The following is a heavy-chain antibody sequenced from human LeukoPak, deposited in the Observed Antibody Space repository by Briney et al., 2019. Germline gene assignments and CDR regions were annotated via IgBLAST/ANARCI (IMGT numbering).Heavy chain of an antibody. CDR2: INHSGST. CDR3: ARRGRRFNWFDP. V-gene: IGHV4-34*01. J-gene: IGHJ5*02. Sequence: SETLSLTCAVYGGSFSGYYWSWIRQPPGKGLEWIGEINHSGSTNYNPSLKSRVTISVDTSKNQFSLKLSSVTAADTAVYYCARRGRRFNWFDPWGQGTLVTVSS. CDR1: GGSFSGYY. D-gene: IGHD1-14*01.